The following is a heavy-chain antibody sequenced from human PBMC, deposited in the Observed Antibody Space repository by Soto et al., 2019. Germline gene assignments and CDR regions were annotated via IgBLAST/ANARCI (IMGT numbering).Heavy chain of an antibody. D-gene: IGHD2-15*01. Sequence: ASVKVSWKASGYTFTSYYMHWVRQAPGQGLEWMGIINPSGGSTSYAQKFQGRVTMTRDTSTSTVYMELSSLRSEDTAVYYCARDRGYCSGGSCPTWFDPWGQGTLVTVSS. CDR3: ARDRGYCSGGSCPTWFDP. CDR1: GYTFTSYY. V-gene: IGHV1-46*03. J-gene: IGHJ5*02. CDR2: INPSGGST.